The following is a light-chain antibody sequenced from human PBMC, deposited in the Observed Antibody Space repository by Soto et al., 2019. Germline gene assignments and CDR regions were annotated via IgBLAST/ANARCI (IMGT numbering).Light chain of an antibody. CDR2: DAS. Sequence: DIQMTQSPSTLSASVGDRVTITCRASQSISSWLAWYQQKPGKAPKLLIYDASSLESGVPSRFSGSGSGKEFTITISSLQPDDFATYYCQQYNSYSRTFGQGTKVEIK. J-gene: IGKJ1*01. V-gene: IGKV1-5*01. CDR3: QQYNSYSRT. CDR1: QSISSW.